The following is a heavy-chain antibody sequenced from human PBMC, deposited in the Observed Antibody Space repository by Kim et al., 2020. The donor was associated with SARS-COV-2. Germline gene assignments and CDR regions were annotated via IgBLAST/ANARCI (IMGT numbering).Heavy chain of an antibody. D-gene: IGHD6-6*01. J-gene: IGHJ6*02. CDR3: ARAYSSSFYYYYYYGMDV. V-gene: IGHV3-11*06. CDR1: GFTFSDYY. Sequence: GGSLRLSCAASGFTFSDYYMSWIRQAPGKGLEWVSYISTSSSYTNYADSVKGRFTISRDNAKNSLYLQMNSLRAEDTAVYYCARAYSSSFYYYYYYGMDVWGQGTTVTVSS. CDR2: ISTSSSYT.